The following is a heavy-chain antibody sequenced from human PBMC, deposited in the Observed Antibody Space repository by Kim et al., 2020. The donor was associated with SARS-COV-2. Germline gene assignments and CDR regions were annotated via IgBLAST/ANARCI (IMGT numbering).Heavy chain of an antibody. J-gene: IGHJ4*02. V-gene: IGHV3-53*04. D-gene: IGHD4-17*01. Sequence: YYADSVKGRFTISRHNSKNTLYLQMNSLRAEDTAVYYCATPDYGGNGLDYWGQGTLVTVSS. CDR3: ATPDYGGNGLDY.